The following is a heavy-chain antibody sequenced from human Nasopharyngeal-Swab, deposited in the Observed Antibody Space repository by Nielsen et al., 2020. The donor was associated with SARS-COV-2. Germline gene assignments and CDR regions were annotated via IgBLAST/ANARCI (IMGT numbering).Heavy chain of an antibody. CDR1: RYSSTSYW. D-gene: IGHD1-26*01. V-gene: IGHV5-10-1*01. CDR2: TDTSDSYT. J-gene: IGHJ6*03. CDR3: AAASGSYYHYYYMDV. Sequence: SLRPSCQGSRYSSTSYWISWVSQLPGKGLEWTGRTDTSDSYTNYSPSFQSHVTISADKSISTAYLQWSSLKASDTAMYYCAAASGSYYHYYYMDVWGKGTTVTVSS.